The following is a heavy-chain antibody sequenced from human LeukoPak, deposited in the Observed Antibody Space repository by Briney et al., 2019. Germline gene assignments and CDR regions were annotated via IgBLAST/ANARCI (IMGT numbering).Heavy chain of an antibody. J-gene: IGHJ6*03. D-gene: IGHD3-10*01. Sequence: GASVKVSCKASGYTFTSYDMNWVRQATGQGLEWMGWMNPNSGNTGYARKFQGRVTMTRNTSISTAYMELSSLRSEDTAVYYCAIRYGSGEKYYYYYYMDVWGKGTTVTVSS. V-gene: IGHV1-8*01. CDR2: MNPNSGNT. CDR3: AIRYGSGEKYYYYYYMDV. CDR1: GYTFTSYD.